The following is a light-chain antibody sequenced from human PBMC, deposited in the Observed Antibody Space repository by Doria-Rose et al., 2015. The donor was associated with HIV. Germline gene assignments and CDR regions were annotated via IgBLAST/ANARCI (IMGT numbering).Light chain of an antibody. V-gene: IGKV3-20*01. J-gene: IGKJ1*01. CDR1: QSFSSTY. Sequence: EIVLTQSPGTLSLSPGERATLPCRASQSFSSTYLAWYQQRPGQAPSLLIYDESTRATGIPDRFSASGSGTDFTLTINRLEPEDFALYYCHQYGTSWTFGQGTKVEI. CDR2: DES. CDR3: HQYGTSWT.